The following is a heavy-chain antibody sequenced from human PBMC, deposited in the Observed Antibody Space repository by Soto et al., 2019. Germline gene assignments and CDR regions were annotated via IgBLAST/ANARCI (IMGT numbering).Heavy chain of an antibody. CDR2: IYPGDSDT. Sequence: GESLKISCRGSGYSFTSYWIGWVRQMPGKGLEWVGLIYPGDSDTNYSPSFQGHVTISADKSISTASLQWSSLKASDTAMYYCARHGSVGIAAASTYGMDVWGQGTTVTVSS. CDR3: ARHGSVGIAAASTYGMDV. J-gene: IGHJ6*02. V-gene: IGHV5-51*01. CDR1: GYSFTSYW. D-gene: IGHD6-13*01.